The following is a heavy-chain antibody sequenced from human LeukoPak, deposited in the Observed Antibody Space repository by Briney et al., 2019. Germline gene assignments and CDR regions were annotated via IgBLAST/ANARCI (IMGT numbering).Heavy chain of an antibody. CDR1: GYTFTGYY. Sequence: ASVKVSCKASGYTFTGYYMHWVRQAPGPGLEWMGWINPNSGGTNYAQKFQGRVTMTRDTSISTAYMELSRLRSDDTAVYYCARDQSGSSGYSDYWGQGTLVTVSS. V-gene: IGHV1-2*02. CDR3: ARDQSGSSGYSDY. J-gene: IGHJ4*02. CDR2: INPNSGGT. D-gene: IGHD3-22*01.